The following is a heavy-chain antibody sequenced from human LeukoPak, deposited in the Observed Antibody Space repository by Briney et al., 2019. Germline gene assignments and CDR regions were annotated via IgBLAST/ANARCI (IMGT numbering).Heavy chain of an antibody. Sequence: SVKVSCEASGGTFSSYAISWVRQAPGQGLEWMGGIIPIFGTANYAQKFQGRVTITADESTSTAYMELSSLRSEDTAVYYCARPSDIVVVPAAVDAFDIWGQGTMVTVSS. CDR3: ARPSDIVVVPAAVDAFDI. CDR1: GGTFSSYA. CDR2: IIPIFGTA. J-gene: IGHJ3*02. D-gene: IGHD2-2*01. V-gene: IGHV1-69*13.